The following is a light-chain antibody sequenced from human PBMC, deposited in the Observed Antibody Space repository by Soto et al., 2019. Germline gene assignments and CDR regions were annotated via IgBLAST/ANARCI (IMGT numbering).Light chain of an antibody. J-gene: IGLJ2*01. CDR3: CSYAGSYTPVV. CDR1: SIDVGGYNY. V-gene: IGLV2-11*01. CDR2: DVS. Sequence: QSVLTQPRSVSGSPGQSVTISCTGTSIDVGGYNYVSWYQQHPGKAPKLMIYDVSKRPSGVPDRFSGSKSGNTASLTISGLQAEDEADYYCCSYAGSYTPVVFGGGTQLSVL.